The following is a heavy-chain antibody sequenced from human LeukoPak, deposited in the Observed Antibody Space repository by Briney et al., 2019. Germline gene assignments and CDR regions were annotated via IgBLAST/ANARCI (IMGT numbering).Heavy chain of an antibody. D-gene: IGHD4-17*01. CDR2: IGGSGGGT. Sequence: GGSLRLSCAASGFTFSSYAMNWVRQPPGKGLEWVSAIGGSGGGTYYADSVKGRFTTSRDNSKSTLYLQMNSLRAEDTAVYYCAKDGPAATVTTWFHWGQGTLVTVSS. J-gene: IGHJ4*02. CDR1: GFTFSSYA. V-gene: IGHV3-23*01. CDR3: AKDGPAATVTTWFH.